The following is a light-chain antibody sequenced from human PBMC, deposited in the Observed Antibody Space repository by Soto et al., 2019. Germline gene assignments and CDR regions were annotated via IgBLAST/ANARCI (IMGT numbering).Light chain of an antibody. V-gene: IGLV2-14*03. J-gene: IGLJ1*01. CDR2: DVN. CDR3: QSYDSSLSGYV. Sequence: QSALTQPASVSGSPGQSITISCTGTSSDVGGYDYVSWYQQHPGKAPRLMIYDVNNRPSGVSNRFSGSKSGNTASLAITGLQAEDEAEYYCQSYDSSLSGYVFGTGTKVTVL. CDR1: SSDVGGYDY.